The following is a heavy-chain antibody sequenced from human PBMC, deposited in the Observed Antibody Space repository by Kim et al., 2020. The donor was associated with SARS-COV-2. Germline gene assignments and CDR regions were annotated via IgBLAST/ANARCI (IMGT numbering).Heavy chain of an antibody. CDR1: GGTFSSYT. D-gene: IGHD3-10*01. Sequence: SVKVSCKASGGTFSSYTISWVRQAPGQGLEWMGRIIPILGIANYAQKFQGRVTITADKSTSTAYMELSSLRSEDTAVYYCARGIRWGSGSWFDPWGQGTLVTVSS. J-gene: IGHJ5*02. CDR2: IIPILGIA. CDR3: ARGIRWGSGSWFDP. V-gene: IGHV1-69*02.